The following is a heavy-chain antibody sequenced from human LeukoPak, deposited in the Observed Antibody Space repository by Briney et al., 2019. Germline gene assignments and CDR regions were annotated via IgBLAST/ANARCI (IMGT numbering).Heavy chain of an antibody. Sequence: SETLSLPCTVSGGSISSYYWSWIRQPAGKGLEWIGRIYTSGSTNYNPSLKSRVTMSVDTSKNQFSLKLSSVTAADTAVYYCARETYYYDSSGYYGVDPWGQGTLVTVSS. J-gene: IGHJ5*02. CDR1: GGSISSYY. CDR2: IYTSGST. CDR3: ARETYYYDSSGYYGVDP. D-gene: IGHD3-22*01. V-gene: IGHV4-4*07.